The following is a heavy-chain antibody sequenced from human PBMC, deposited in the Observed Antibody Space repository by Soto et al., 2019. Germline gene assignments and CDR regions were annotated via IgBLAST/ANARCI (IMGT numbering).Heavy chain of an antibody. V-gene: IGHV1-18*01. Sequence: ASVKVSCKASGYTFTSYGISWVRQAPGQGLEWMGWISAFNGNTNYAQKLQGRVTMTTDISTSTAYMELRSLRSGDTAVYYCARSKTVRGVNPLHYWGQGTLVTVSS. J-gene: IGHJ4*02. CDR3: ARSKTVRGVNPLHY. CDR1: GYTFTSYG. D-gene: IGHD3-10*01. CDR2: ISAFNGNT.